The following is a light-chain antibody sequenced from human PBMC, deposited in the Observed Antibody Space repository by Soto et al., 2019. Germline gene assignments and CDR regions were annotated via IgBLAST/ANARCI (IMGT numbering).Light chain of an antibody. CDR3: SSYTSSSTPYV. Sequence: SVLPQPASVSVSPGQSITISCTGTSSDVGGYNYVSWYQQHPGKAPKLMIYDVSNRPSGVSNRFSGSKSGNTASLTISGLQAEDKADYYCSSYTSSSTPYVFGTGTKVTVL. V-gene: IGLV2-14*01. J-gene: IGLJ1*01. CDR2: DVS. CDR1: SSDVGGYNY.